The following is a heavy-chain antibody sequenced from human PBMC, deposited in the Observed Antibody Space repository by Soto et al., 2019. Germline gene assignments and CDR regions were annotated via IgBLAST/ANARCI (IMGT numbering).Heavy chain of an antibody. CDR1: GWACGGHG. CDR3: AKPARVVLPAAVDY. V-gene: IGHV3-30*18. Sequence: SGSSAGWACGGHGMHCVRKAQVKGLEWVAIISYDGSNKYYADSVKGRFTISRDNSKNTLYLQMNSLRGEDTAVYYCAKPARVVLPAAVDYWGQGNLVNVS. J-gene: IGHJ4*02. D-gene: IGHD2-2*01. CDR2: ISYDGSNK.